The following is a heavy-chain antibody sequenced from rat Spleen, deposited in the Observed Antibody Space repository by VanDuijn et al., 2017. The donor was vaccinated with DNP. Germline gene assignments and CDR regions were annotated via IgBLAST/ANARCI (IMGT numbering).Heavy chain of an antibody. CDR2: ISYSGST. CDR3: ARLRLEWEVRAMDA. J-gene: IGHJ4*01. Sequence: EVQLQESGPGLVKPSQSLSLTCSVTGYSITSNYWGWIRKFPGNKMEWIGHISYSGSTSYNPFLKSRISITRDTSTNQFFLQLNSLTTEDTATYYCARLRLEWEVRAMDAWGQGTSVTVSS. CDR1: GYSITSNY. V-gene: IGHV3-1*01. D-gene: IGHD1-1*01.